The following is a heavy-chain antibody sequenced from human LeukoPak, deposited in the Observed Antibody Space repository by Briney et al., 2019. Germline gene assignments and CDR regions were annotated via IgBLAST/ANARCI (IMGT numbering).Heavy chain of an antibody. CDR3: ARDSPQWELLGVGYFDY. V-gene: IGHV6-1*01. D-gene: IGHD1-26*01. Sequence: SQTLSLTCAISGDSVSSNSAAWHWIRQSPSRGLEWLGRTYYRSKWYNDYAVSVKSRITINPDTSKNQFSLQQNSVTPEDTAVYYCARDSPQWELLGVGYFDYWGQGTLVTVSS. J-gene: IGHJ4*02. CDR2: TYYRSKWYN. CDR1: GDSVSSNSAA.